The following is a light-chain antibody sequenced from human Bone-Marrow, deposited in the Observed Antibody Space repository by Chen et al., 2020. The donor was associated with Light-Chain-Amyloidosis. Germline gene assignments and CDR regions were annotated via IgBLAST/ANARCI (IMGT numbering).Light chain of an antibody. CDR3: QSADSSGTYEVI. Sequence: SYELTPPPSGSVSPGQAARINCAGDDLPTKYAYWYQQKPGQAPVLVIHRDTERPSGISERFSGSSSGTTATLTISGVQAEDEADYHCQSADSSGTYEVIFGGGTKLTVL. CDR1: DLPTKY. V-gene: IGLV3-25*03. CDR2: RDT. J-gene: IGLJ2*01.